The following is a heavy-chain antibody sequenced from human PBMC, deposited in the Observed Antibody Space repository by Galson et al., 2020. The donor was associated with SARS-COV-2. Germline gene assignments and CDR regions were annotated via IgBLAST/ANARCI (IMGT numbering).Heavy chain of an antibody. CDR3: GRGDPYYSALDV. V-gene: IGHV1-18*01. J-gene: IGHJ6*02. CDR2: MSAYGGDR. CDR1: GDTSDKYG. D-gene: IGHD4-4*01. Sequence: ASVKVSCKSSGDTSDKYGITWVRQAPGQGLEWIGWMSAYGGDRRFAQNMEDRVTMTTDATTATDYLELRSLTSEDTAVYYCGRGDPYYSALDVWGQGTTVIVSS.